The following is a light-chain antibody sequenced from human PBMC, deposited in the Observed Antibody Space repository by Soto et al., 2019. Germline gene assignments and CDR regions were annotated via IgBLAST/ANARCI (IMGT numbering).Light chain of an antibody. Sequence: QSVLTQPPSASGTPGQRVTISCSGSSSNIGINTVNWYQQFPGTAPKVLIYLNDQRPSGVPDRFSGSKSGTSASLAISGLHSEDEADYYCSVWDDSLNGVVFSGGTKLTVL. V-gene: IGLV1-44*01. CDR3: SVWDDSLNGVV. CDR2: LND. J-gene: IGLJ3*02. CDR1: SSNIGINT.